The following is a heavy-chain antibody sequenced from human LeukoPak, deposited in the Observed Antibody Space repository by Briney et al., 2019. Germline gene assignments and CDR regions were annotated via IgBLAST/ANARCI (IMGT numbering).Heavy chain of an antibody. J-gene: IGHJ4*02. CDR1: GGSINNYY. Sequence: PSETLSLTCTVSGGSINNYYWSWVRQPPGAGLEWLAYIYYTGSTNYNPSLKTRLTISVDTSKNQFSLKLSSVTAADTAVYYCARGVYIAAAQYGYWGQGTLVTVSS. CDR2: IYYTGST. CDR3: ARGVYIAAAQYGY. D-gene: IGHD6-13*01. V-gene: IGHV4-59*01.